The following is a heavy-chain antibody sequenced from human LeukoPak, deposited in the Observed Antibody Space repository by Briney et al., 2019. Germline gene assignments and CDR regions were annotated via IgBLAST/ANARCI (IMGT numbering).Heavy chain of an antibody. CDR3: AKVGGIAAATSAVDY. CDR2: ISGSGGST. Sequence: PGGSLRLSCAASGFTFSSYAMSWVRQAPGKGLEWVSAISGSGGSTYYADSVKGRFTISRDNSKNTLYLQMNSLRAEDTAVYYCAKVGGIAAATSAVDYWGQGTLVTVPS. V-gene: IGHV3-23*01. J-gene: IGHJ4*02. D-gene: IGHD6-13*01. CDR1: GFTFSSYA.